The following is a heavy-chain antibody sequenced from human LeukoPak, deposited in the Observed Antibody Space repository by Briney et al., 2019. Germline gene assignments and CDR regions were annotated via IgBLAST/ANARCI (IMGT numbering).Heavy chain of an antibody. V-gene: IGHV4-34*01. CDR1: GGSFSGYY. D-gene: IGHD4-17*01. CDR3: ARGFFDYGDNTAWNYYDC. J-gene: IGHJ4*02. CDR2: INHSGST. Sequence: NPSETLSLTCAVYGGSFSGYYWSWIRQPPGKGLEWIGEINHSGSTNHNPSLKSRVTISVDTSKNQFSLNLRSLTAADTAVYYCARGFFDYGDNTAWNYYDCWGQGTLVTVSS.